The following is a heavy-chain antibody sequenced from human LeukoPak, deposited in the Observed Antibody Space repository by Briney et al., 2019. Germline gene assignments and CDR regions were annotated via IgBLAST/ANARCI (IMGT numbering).Heavy chain of an antibody. D-gene: IGHD2-21*02. V-gene: IGHV1-46*01. CDR2: INPSGGST. CDR1: GYTFTSYY. J-gene: IGHJ6*02. Sequence: ASVKVSSKASGYTFTSYYMHWVRQAPGQGLQGMGIINPSGGSTSYAQKFQGRVTMTRDTSTSTVYMELSSLRSEDTAVYYCARVETVVVTAPWYYYGMDVWGQGTTVTVSS. CDR3: ARVETVVVTAPWYYYGMDV.